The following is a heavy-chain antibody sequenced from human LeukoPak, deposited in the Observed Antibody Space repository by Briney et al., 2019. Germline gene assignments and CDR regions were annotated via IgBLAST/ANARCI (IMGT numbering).Heavy chain of an antibody. Sequence: SETLSLTCTVSGGSISSGSYYWSWIRQPAGKGLGWIGRIYTSGSTNYNPSLKSRVTISVDTSKNQFSLKLTSVTAADTAVYYCARVSGFGDPFDYWGQGTLVTVSS. V-gene: IGHV4-61*02. D-gene: IGHD3-10*01. CDR3: ARVSGFGDPFDY. CDR1: GGSISSGSYY. CDR2: IYTSGST. J-gene: IGHJ4*02.